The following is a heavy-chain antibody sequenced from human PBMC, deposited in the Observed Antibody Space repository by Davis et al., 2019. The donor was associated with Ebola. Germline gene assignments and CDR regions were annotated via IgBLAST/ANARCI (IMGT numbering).Heavy chain of an antibody. V-gene: IGHV3-30-3*02. CDR1: GFPFSNYA. CDR2: ISYDSYNK. Sequence: PGGSLRLSCAASGFPFSNYALHWVRLAPGKGLEWVSIISYDSYNKYYADSVRGRFSISRDNSKSTLYLQMDSLTTDDTAVYYCARPRTLLWTNEAFDVWGQGTAVTVSS. J-gene: IGHJ3*01. D-gene: IGHD1-26*01. CDR3: ARPRTLLWTNEAFDV.